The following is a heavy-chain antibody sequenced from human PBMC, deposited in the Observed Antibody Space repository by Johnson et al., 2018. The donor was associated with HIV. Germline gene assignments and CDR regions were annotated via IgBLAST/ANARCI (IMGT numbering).Heavy chain of an antibody. CDR3: AKAVGGYAFDI. J-gene: IGHJ3*02. CDR2: ISYDGSNK. Sequence: QVQLVESGGGVVQPGGSLRLSCAASGFTFSSYAMHWVRQAPGKGLEWVAVISYDGSNKYYADSVKGRFTISRDNSKNTLYLQMNSLRAEDTAVYYCAKAVGGYAFDIWGQGTMVTVSS. V-gene: IGHV3-30-3*02. D-gene: IGHD1-26*01. CDR1: GFTFSSYA.